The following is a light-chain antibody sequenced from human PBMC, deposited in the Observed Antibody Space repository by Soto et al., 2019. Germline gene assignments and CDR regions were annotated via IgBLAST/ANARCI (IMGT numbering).Light chain of an antibody. J-gene: IGLJ1*01. CDR3: CAYAGTYTLYV. V-gene: IGLV2-11*01. CDR1: SSDVGGYHY. CDR2: DVT. Sequence: QSVLTQPRSVSGSPGQSVTISCTGTSSDVGGYHYVSWYQHHPGKAPKLILYDVTERPSGVPDRFSGSRSGNTASLTISGLQAGDESDYFCCAYAGTYTLYVFGTGTKVTVL.